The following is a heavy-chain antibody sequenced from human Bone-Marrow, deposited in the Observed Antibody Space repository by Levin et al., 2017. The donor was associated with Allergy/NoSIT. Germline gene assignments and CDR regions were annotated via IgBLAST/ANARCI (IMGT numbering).Heavy chain of an antibody. CDR3: AKILRPDTYYFMDV. CDR1: GFTLGTHA. Sequence: GESLKISCVASGFTLGTHAMTWVRQAPGKGLEWISLIHRSGGSTFYADSVKGRFTISRDESKNTFYLHMNSLRAADTAKYYCAKILRPDTYYFMDVWGKGTTVTISS. V-gene: IGHV3-23*01. D-gene: IGHD6-6*01. J-gene: IGHJ6*03. CDR2: IHRSGGST.